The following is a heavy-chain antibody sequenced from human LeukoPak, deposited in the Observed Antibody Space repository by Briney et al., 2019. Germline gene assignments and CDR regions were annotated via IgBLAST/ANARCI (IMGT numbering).Heavy chain of an antibody. CDR3: ARDSNPRGGYDAFDF. CDR1: GFTFSGYW. V-gene: IGHV3-7*01. J-gene: IGHJ3*01. Sequence: HTGGSLRLSCAASGFTFSGYWMTWVRQAPGNGLEWVANIKGVEGKKYYVDSVKGRFTISRDNAKNSLYLQMNSLRAEDTAVYYCARDSNPRGGYDAFDFWGQGTLVTVSS. D-gene: IGHD3-10*01. CDR2: IKGVEGKK.